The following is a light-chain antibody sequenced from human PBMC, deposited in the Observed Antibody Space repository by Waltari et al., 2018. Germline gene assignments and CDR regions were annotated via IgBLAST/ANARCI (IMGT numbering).Light chain of an antibody. CDR1: SSDVGDYNY. V-gene: IGLV2-14*01. CDR3: SSYTSSSTLV. Sequence: QSALTQPASVSGSPGQSITISCPGTSSDVGDYNYVPWYQQHPGKAPKLMIYDVSNRPSGVSNRFSGSKSGNTASLTISGLQAEDEADYYCSSYTSSSTLVFGGGTKLTVL. CDR2: DVS. J-gene: IGLJ2*01.